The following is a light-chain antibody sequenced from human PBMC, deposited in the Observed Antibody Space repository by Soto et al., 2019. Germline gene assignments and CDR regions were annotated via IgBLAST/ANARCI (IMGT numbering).Light chain of an antibody. J-gene: IGLJ7*01. V-gene: IGLV2-23*01. CDR2: EGD. Sequence: QSALTQPASVSGSPGQSITISCTGTNSDIGSFHLVSWYQQHPGKAPKLMIYEGDMRPSGVSNRFSGSKSGNTASLTISGLQAEDEADYYCCSCPGTPTPRFGSGTQLTVL. CDR1: NSDIGSFHL. CDR3: CSCPGTPTPR.